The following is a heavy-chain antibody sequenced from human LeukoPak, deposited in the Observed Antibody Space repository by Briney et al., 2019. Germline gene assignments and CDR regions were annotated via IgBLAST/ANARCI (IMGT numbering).Heavy chain of an antibody. CDR1: GGSISSYY. CDR2: IYYSGST. V-gene: IGHV4-59*08. CDR3: ARANYYDNTGYSRGAFDI. D-gene: IGHD3-22*01. Sequence: SGTLSLTCTVSGGSISSYYWSWIRQPPGKGLEWIGYIYYSGSTNYNPSLKSRATISVDTSKNQFSLKLSSVTAADTAVYFCARANYYDNTGYSRGAFDIWGQGTMVIVSS. J-gene: IGHJ3*02.